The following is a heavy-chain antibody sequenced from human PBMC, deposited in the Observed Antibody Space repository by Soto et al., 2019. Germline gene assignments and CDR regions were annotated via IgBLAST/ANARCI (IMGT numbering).Heavy chain of an antibody. CDR1: GFSFSSYG. Sequence: QVQLVESGGGVVQPGRSLRLSCAASGFSFSSYGMHWVRQAPGKGLEWVAVISYDGSNKYYTDSVKGRFTISRDNSKNTLYLQMNSLRAEDTAVYYCAKDWADSFPSHRIDYWGQGTLVTVSS. CDR3: AKDWADSFPSHRIDY. V-gene: IGHV3-30*18. J-gene: IGHJ4*02. D-gene: IGHD3-22*01. CDR2: ISYDGSNK.